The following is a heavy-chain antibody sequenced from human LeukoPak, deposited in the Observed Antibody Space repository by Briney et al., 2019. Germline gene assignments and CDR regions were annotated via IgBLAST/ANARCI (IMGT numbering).Heavy chain of an antibody. V-gene: IGHV3-48*02. CDR1: GFTVSSNY. CDR2: ISTRSSSM. D-gene: IGHD1-14*01. J-gene: IGHJ4*02. CDR3: ARKEQSSYNFDY. Sequence: GVSLRLSCAASGFTVSSNYMSWVRQAPGKGLEWVSYISTRSSSMYYADSVKGRFTISRDNAKNSLYLQMNSLRDEDTAVYYCARKEQSSYNFDYWGQGTLVTVSS.